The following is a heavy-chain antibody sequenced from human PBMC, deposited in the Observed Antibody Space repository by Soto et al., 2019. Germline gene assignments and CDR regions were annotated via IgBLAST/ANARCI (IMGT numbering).Heavy chain of an antibody. V-gene: IGHV3-23*01. D-gene: IGHD3-10*01. CDR3: AKDGDYMVRRVADY. CDR2: ISGSGGST. Sequence: EVQLLESGGGLVQPGGSLRLSCAASGFTFSSYAMSWVRQAPGKGLEWVSAISGSGGSTYYADSVKGRFTISRDNSKNTLYLQLNGLRAEDTAVYYCAKDGDYMVRRVADYWGQGTLVTVSS. J-gene: IGHJ4*02. CDR1: GFTFSSYA.